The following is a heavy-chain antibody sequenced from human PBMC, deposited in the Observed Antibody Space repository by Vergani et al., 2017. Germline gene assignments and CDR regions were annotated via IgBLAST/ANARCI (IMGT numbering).Heavy chain of an antibody. CDR2: IYYSGNT. D-gene: IGHD6-13*01. CDR3: ARDRSSWPLYHGRDV. CDR1: GGSISSGGYY. V-gene: IGHV4-31*03. J-gene: IGHJ6*02. Sequence: QVQLQESGPGLVKPSQTLSLTCTVSGGSISSGGYYWSWIRQHPGKGLEWIWNIYYSGNTNYNPSLKSRVTISLDTAKNQFSLKLSSVTAADTAVYYCARDRSSWPLYHGRDVWGQGTTVTVSS.